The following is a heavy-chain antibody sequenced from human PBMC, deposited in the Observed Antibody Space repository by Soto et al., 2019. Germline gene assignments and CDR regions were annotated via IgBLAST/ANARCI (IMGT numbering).Heavy chain of an antibody. Sequence: GGSLRLSCAASGFTFGIYWMSWVRQAPGKGLEWVANIKQDGSEKYYVDPVKGRFTISRDNAKDSLYLQMNSLRAEDTAVYYCATRYCTNGVSYLRPPRAFDIWGQGTMVTVSS. CDR2: IKQDGSEK. D-gene: IGHD2-8*01. J-gene: IGHJ3*02. V-gene: IGHV3-7*01. CDR3: ATRYCTNGVSYLRPPRAFDI. CDR1: GFTFGIYW.